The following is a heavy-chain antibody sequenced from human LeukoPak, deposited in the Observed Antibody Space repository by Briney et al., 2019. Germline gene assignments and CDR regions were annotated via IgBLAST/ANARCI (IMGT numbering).Heavy chain of an antibody. V-gene: IGHV1-2*02. Sequence: ASVKVSCKASGYTFTSYDINWVRQAPGQGLEWMGWVNPNSGVTKYAQKFQGRVTMTREMSSITTYMELSRLRSDDTAVYYCARGVLAGLDFSGLLFYNWFDPWGQGTLVTVSS. CDR1: GYTFTSYD. J-gene: IGHJ5*02. CDR3: ARGVLAGLDFSGLLFYNWFDP. D-gene: IGHD2-15*01. CDR2: VNPNSGVT.